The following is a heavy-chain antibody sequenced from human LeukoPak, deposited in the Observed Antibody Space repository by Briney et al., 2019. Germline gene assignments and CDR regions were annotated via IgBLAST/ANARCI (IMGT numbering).Heavy chain of an antibody. CDR2: MNPDSGDE. CDR3: ARGAAVGQTRDY. Sequence: ASVKVSCKASGCTFTGYYTHWVRQAPGQGLEWMGRMNPDSGDEHYAQKFTGRVAMTRDTSISTAYMELSSLRSDDTAVYYCARGAAVGQTRDYWGQGTLVTVSS. CDR1: GCTFTGYY. D-gene: IGHD6-13*01. J-gene: IGHJ4*02. V-gene: IGHV1-2*06.